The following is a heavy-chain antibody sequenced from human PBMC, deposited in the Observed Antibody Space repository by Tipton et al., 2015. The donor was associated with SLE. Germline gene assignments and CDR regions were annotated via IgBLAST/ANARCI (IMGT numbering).Heavy chain of an antibody. Sequence: SLRLSCAASGLTFSGHWMSWVRQAPGKGLEWVSAISGSGESTYFADSVKGRFTISRDNSENTLYLQMNSLRAEDTAIYYCAKEGDDSSGYHFDSWGQGTLVTVSS. J-gene: IGHJ4*02. V-gene: IGHV3-23*01. CDR3: AKEGDDSSGYHFDS. D-gene: IGHD3-22*01. CDR2: ISGSGEST. CDR1: GLTFSGHW.